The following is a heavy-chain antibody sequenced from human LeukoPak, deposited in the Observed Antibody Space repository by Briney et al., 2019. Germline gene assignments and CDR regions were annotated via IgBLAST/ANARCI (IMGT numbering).Heavy chain of an antibody. CDR2: VSSASNTI. J-gene: IGHJ5*02. CDR3: ARDGWFGDYNWFDP. D-gene: IGHD3-10*01. V-gene: IGHV3-48*01. CDR1: ALTFSSYS. Sequence: QPGGSLTLSCPASALTFSSYSMNWVRQAPGEGLEWVSYVSSASNTIYYADSRKGRLTNSRDNAKNGLYQQMNSLRAEDTAMYYCARDGWFGDYNWFDPWGQGTLVTVPS.